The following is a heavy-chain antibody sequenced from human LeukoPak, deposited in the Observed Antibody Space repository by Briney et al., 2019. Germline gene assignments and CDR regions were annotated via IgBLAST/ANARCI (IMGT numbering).Heavy chain of an antibody. V-gene: IGHV4-34*01. D-gene: IGHD3-16*01. CDR3: VRGIRSWGRKVLDH. CDR1: GVSFSDSY. Sequence: SETLSLTCAVTGVSFSDSYWSWIRQPPGKGLEWIGEITHSGSSKYNASLKTRVTISVDTFTNQFPLRMNSVTAADTAVYYCVRGIRSWGRKVLDHWGLGTLVTVSS. J-gene: IGHJ4*02. CDR2: ITHSGSS.